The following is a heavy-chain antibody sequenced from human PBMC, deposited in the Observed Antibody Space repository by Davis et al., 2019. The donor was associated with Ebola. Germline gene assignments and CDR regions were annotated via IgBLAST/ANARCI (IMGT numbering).Heavy chain of an antibody. V-gene: IGHV3-48*03. J-gene: IGHJ4*02. CDR3: AREADSGGFRFDY. CDR2: TSDRGLTK. D-gene: IGHD5-12*01. CDR1: GFIFGSYE. Sequence: GGSLRLSCAASGFIFGSYEMIWVRQAPGKGLEWVSYTSDRGLTKYYSDSVKGRFTISRDNAENSLYLEMNSLGAEDTAIYYCAREADSGGFRFDYWGRGILVTVSS.